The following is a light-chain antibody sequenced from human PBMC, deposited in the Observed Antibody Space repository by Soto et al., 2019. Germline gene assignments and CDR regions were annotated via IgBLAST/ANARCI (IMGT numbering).Light chain of an antibody. V-gene: IGLV2-14*03. CDR3: SSYSSSTTHVV. CDR1: STDVGDFNY. CDR2: DVT. Sequence: QSVLTQPASVSWSPGRSVTISCTGTSTDVGDFNYVSWYQHLPGRAPKLIIYDVTNRPSGISYRFSASKSGRTASLTISGLQAEDEADYYCSSYSSSTTHVVFGGGTQLTVL. J-gene: IGLJ2*01.